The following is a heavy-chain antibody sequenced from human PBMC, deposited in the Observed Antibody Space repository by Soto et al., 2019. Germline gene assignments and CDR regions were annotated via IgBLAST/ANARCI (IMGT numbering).Heavy chain of an antibody. CDR3: ARDFYGGYTYGPGDY. J-gene: IGHJ4*02. D-gene: IGHD5-18*01. V-gene: IGHV3-30*03. CDR2: ISYNANKT. CDR1: GFTFNSYG. Sequence: GGSLRLSCAASGFTFNSYGMHWVRQAPGKGLEWVAVISYNANKTYYADSVKGRFTISRDNAKRSLYLQMNSLRAEDTAVYYCARDFYGGYTYGPGDYWGQGALVTVSS.